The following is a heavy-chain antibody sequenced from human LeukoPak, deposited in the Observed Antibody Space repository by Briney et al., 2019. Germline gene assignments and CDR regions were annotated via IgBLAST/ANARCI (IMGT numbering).Heavy chain of an antibody. D-gene: IGHD5-12*01. CDR1: GFTFSVCG. V-gene: IGHV3-33*01. J-gene: IGHJ4*02. CDR3: ARDTGYSGYDLEVVTAMVY. Sequence: GGSLRLSCSASGFTFSVCGMHWVRQAPGKGLEWVAVIWYDGSNKYYTDSVKGRFTISRDNSKNTLYLQMNSLRAEDTAVYYCARDTGYSGYDLEVVTAMVYWGQGTLVPVSS. CDR2: IWYDGSNK.